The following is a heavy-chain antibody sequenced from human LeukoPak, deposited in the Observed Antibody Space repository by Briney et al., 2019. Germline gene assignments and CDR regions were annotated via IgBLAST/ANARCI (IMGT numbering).Heavy chain of an antibody. V-gene: IGHV4-34*01. CDR3: ARARRSQWLRLYYYYYMDV. D-gene: IGHD5-12*01. CDR1: GFTFSSYW. Sequence: GSLRLSCAASGFTFSSYWMSWIRQPPGKGLEWIGEINHSGSTNYNPSLKSRVTISVDTSKNQFSLKLSSVTAADTAVYYCARARRSQWLRLYYYYYMDVWGKGTTVTVSS. J-gene: IGHJ6*03. CDR2: INHSGST.